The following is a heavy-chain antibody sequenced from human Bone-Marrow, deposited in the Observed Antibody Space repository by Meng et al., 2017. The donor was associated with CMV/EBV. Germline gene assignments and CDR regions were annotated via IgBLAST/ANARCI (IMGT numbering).Heavy chain of an antibody. V-gene: IGHV3-66*02. D-gene: IGHD4-11*01. Sequence: GGSLRLSCAASGFTVSSNYMSWIRQAPGKGLEWVSVIYSGGSTYYADSVKGRFTISRDNSKNTLYLQMNSLRAEDTAVYYCARETYSNYRSLAHYYYYGMDVWGQGTTVTVSS. J-gene: IGHJ6*02. CDR3: ARETYSNYRSLAHYYYYGMDV. CDR2: IYSGGST. CDR1: GFTVSSNY.